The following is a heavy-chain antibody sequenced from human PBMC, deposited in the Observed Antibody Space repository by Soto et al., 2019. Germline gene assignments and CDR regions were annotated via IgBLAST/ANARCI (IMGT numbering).Heavy chain of an antibody. J-gene: IGHJ1*01. CDR1: GGSVSSGSYN. CDR2: IYYSGST. CDR3: AREAYYDSSD. V-gene: IGHV4-61*01. Sequence: QVQLQESGPGLVKPSETLSLTCTVSGGSVSSGSYNWSWIRQPPGKGLEWIGYIYYSGSTNYTSSLKSRVTLSVDTSKNQCSLKLSSVTAADTAVYYCAREAYYDSSDWGQGTLVTVSS. D-gene: IGHD3-22*01.